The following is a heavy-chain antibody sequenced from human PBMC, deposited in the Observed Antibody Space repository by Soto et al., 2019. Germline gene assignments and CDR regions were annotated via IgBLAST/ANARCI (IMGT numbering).Heavy chain of an antibody. D-gene: IGHD3-3*01. Sequence: GEALKISCKGSGYSFTSYWNSWVRQMPGKGLERMGRIDTSDSYTNYSPSFQGHVTISADKSIITAYLQWSSLKASDTAMYYCARIKEGYYDFWSRSPLNYYYYGMDVWGQGTTVTVSS. CDR3: ARIKEGYYDFWSRSPLNYYYYGMDV. J-gene: IGHJ6*02. CDR2: IDTSDSYT. CDR1: GYSFTSYW. V-gene: IGHV5-10-1*01.